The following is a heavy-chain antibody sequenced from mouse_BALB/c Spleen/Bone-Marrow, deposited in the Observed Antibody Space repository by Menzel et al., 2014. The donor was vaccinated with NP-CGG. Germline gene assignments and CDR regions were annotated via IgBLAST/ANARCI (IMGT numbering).Heavy chain of an antibody. CDR1: GFTFSSFG. J-gene: IGHJ4*01. Sequence: DVKLQESGGGLVQPGGSRKLSCAASGFTFSSFGMHWVRQAPEKGLEWVAYISSGSSTIYYADTVKGRFTISGDNPKNTLFLQMTSLRSEDTAMYYCARGRPIYYGNLYAMDYWGQGTSVTVSS. V-gene: IGHV5-17*02. CDR2: ISSGSSTI. D-gene: IGHD2-1*01. CDR3: ARGRPIYYGNLYAMDY.